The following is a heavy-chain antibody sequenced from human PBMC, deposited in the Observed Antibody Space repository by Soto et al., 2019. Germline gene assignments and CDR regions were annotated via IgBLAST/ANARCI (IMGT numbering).Heavy chain of an antibody. CDR3: AIYTAMEPTFDY. V-gene: IGHV4-30-4*01. CDR2: IYYSGST. Sequence: QVQLQESGPGLVKPSQTLSLTCTVSGGSISSGDYYWSWIRQPPGKGLAWIGYIYYSGSTYYNPSLKSRVTISVDTSKNQFSLKLNSVTAADTAVYYCAIYTAMEPTFDYWGQGTLVTVSS. J-gene: IGHJ4*02. CDR1: GGSISSGDYY. D-gene: IGHD5-18*01.